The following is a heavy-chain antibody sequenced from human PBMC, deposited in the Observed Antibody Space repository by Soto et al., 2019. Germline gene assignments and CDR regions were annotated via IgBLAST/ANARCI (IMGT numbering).Heavy chain of an antibody. V-gene: IGHV4-30-4*01. CDR2: IYYSGTT. CDR1: GGSISGGDKY. D-gene: IGHD3-10*01. CDR3: AKDLSNGAGMGGMDV. Sequence: QVQLQESGPGLVKPSQTLALTCTVSGGSISGGDKYWSRIRQPPGRGLEWIGYIYYSGTTYYNPSFRSRVTISLDTSKNQVLLNLSSVTAADTAVYYFAKDLSNGAGMGGMDVWGQGITVTVSS. J-gene: IGHJ6*02.